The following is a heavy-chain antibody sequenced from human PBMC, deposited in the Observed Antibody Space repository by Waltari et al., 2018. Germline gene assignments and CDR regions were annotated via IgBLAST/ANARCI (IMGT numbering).Heavy chain of an antibody. J-gene: IGHJ3*01. V-gene: IGHV4-39*01. CDR2: LSSNGAT. Sequence: QLQLQESGPGLVQPSETLPLTCSVSGGSITTSRHYWGWTRQPPGQGLEWIATLSSNGATYTSPSLTSRVTMSRDTSKNQLSLTLGAVTAADAAVYYCATYIGASVGTAAFDVWGQGKMVIVSS. CDR1: GGSITTSRHY. D-gene: IGHD5-12*01. CDR3: ATYIGASVGTAAFDV.